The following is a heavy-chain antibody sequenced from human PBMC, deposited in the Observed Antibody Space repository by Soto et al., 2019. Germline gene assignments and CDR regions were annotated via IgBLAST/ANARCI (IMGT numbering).Heavy chain of an antibody. CDR2: MNPNSGNT. V-gene: IGHV1-8*01. CDR3: ARGPPYDSSGPYYFDY. Sequence: GASVKVSCKASGYTFTSYDINWVRQATGQGLEWMGWMNPNSGNTGYAQKFQGRVTMTRNTSISTAYIELSSLRSEDTAVYYCARGPPYDSSGPYYFDYWGQGTLVTVSS. D-gene: IGHD3-22*01. CDR1: GYTFTSYD. J-gene: IGHJ4*02.